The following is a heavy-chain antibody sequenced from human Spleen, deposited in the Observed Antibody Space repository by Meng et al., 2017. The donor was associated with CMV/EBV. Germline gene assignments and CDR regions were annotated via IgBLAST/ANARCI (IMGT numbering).Heavy chain of an antibody. CDR2: ISSSSSHI. J-gene: IGHJ1*01. V-gene: IGHV3-21*01. CDR3: ARAGSCSSTSCYTIQH. D-gene: IGHD2-2*02. Sequence: GESLKISCAASGFTFSSYSMNWVRQAPGKGLEWVSSISSSSSHIYYADSVKGRFTISRDNAKNSLYLQMNSLRAEDTAVYYCARAGSCSSTSCYTIQHWGQGTLVTVSS. CDR1: GFTFSSYS.